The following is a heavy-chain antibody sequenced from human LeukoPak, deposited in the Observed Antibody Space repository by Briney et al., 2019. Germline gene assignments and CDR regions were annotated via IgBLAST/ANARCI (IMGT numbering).Heavy chain of an antibody. V-gene: IGHV4-39*07. CDR2: IYYSGST. Sequence: PSETLSLTCTVPGGSISSSSYYWGWIRQPPGKGLEWIGSIYYSGSTYYNPSLKSRVTISVDTSKNQFSLKLSSVTAADTAVYYCARDAWSSGYDATSYWGQGTLVTVSS. CDR1: GGSISSSSYY. J-gene: IGHJ4*02. D-gene: IGHD5-12*01. CDR3: ARDAWSSGYDATSY.